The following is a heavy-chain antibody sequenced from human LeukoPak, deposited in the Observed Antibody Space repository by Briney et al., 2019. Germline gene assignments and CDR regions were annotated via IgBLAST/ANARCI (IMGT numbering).Heavy chain of an antibody. CDR2: IYSGGST. V-gene: IGHV3-53*01. Sequence: GGSLRLSCAASGFTVSSNYMSWVRQAPGKGLEWVSVIYSGGSTYYADSVKGRFTISRDNAKNSLYLQTNSLRAEDTAVYYCAREYYDSSGYPWGQGTLVTVSS. J-gene: IGHJ5*02. D-gene: IGHD3-22*01. CDR3: AREYYDSSGYP. CDR1: GFTVSSNY.